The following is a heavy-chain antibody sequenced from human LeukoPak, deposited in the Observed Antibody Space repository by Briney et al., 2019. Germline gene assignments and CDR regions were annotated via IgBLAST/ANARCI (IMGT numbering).Heavy chain of an antibody. CDR3: AKINGNYYDSSGYANWFDP. J-gene: IGHJ5*02. CDR2: ISGSGGST. D-gene: IGHD3-22*01. Sequence: GGSLRLSCAASGFTFSSYAMSWVRQAPGNGLEWVSAISGSGGSTYYADSVKGRFTISRDNSKNTLYLQMNSLRAEDTAVYYCAKINGNYYDSSGYANWFDPWGQGTLVTVSS. CDR1: GFTFSSYA. V-gene: IGHV3-23*01.